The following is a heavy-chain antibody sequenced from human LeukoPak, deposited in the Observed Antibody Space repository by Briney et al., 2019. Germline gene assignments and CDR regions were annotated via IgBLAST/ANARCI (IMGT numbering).Heavy chain of an antibody. CDR1: GFTFDDYT. CDR3: AKAWSASSYYYYMDV. J-gene: IGHJ6*03. Sequence: GGSLRLSCAASGFTFDDYTMHWVRQAPGKGLEWVSLISWDGGSTYYADSVKGRFTISRDNSKNSLYLQMNSLRTEDTALYYCAKAWSASSYYYYMDVWGKGTRSPSP. V-gene: IGHV3-43*01. CDR2: ISWDGGST.